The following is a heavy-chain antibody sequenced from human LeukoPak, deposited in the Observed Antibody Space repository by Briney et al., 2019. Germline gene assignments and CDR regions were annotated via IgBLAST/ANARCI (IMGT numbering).Heavy chain of an antibody. D-gene: IGHD6-13*01. V-gene: IGHV4-34*01. CDR1: GGSISSYY. CDR2: INHSGST. CDR3: ARGLGIAAAGPPDY. J-gene: IGHJ4*02. Sequence: SETLSLTCTVSGGSISSYYWSWIRQPPGKGLEWIGEINHSGSTNYNPSLKSRVTISVDTSKNQFSLKLSSVTAADTAVYYCARGLGIAAAGPPDYWGQGTLVTVSS.